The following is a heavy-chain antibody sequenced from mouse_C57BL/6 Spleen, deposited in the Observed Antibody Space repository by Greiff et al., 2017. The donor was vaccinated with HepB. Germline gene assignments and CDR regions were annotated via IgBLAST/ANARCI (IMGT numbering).Heavy chain of an antibody. CDR3: ARHDGYRYAMDY. D-gene: IGHD2-3*01. CDR2: ISGGGGNT. V-gene: IGHV5-9*01. Sequence: EVKLVESGGGLVKPGGSLKLSCAASGFTFSSYTMSWVRQTPEKRLEWVATISGGGGNTDYPDSVKGRFTIYRDNDKNTRYLQRSSVRSEDTALYYCARHDGYRYAMDYWGQGTSVTVSA. J-gene: IGHJ4*01. CDR1: GFTFSSYT.